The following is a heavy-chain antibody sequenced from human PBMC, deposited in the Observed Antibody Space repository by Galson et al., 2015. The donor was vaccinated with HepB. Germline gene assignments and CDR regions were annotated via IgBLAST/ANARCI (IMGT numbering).Heavy chain of an antibody. J-gene: IGHJ4*02. CDR1: GGSVSSGSYY. CDR3: AGFLDPRGYFDY. D-gene: IGHD3/OR15-3a*01. CDR2: IYYSGST. Sequence: LSLTCAVSGGSVSSGSYYWSWIRQPPGKGLEWIGYIYYSGSTNYNPSLKSRVTISVDTSKNQFSLKLSSVTAADTAVYYCAGFLDPRGYFDYWGQGTLVTVSS. V-gene: IGHV4-61*01.